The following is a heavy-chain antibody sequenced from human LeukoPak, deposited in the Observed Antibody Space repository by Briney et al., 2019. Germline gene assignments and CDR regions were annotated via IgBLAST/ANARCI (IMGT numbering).Heavy chain of an antibody. J-gene: IGHJ6*02. Sequence: SETLSLTCTVSGGSISGSSYYWGWIRQPPGKGLEWIGSIYYSGSTYYNPSLKSRVTISVDTSKNQFSLKLSSVTAADTAVYYCARDSLYCSSTSCYYYYGMDVWGQGTTVTVSS. CDR2: IYYSGST. D-gene: IGHD2-2*01. CDR3: ARDSLYCSSTSCYYYYGMDV. V-gene: IGHV4-39*07. CDR1: GGSISGSSYY.